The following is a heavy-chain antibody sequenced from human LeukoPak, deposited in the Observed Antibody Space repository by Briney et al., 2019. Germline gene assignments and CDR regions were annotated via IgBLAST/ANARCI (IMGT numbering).Heavy chain of an antibody. V-gene: IGHV3-21*01. CDR3: ARDRYYDFWSGYYSYYYYYGMDV. Sequence: GGALRLSCAASGFTFSSYSMNWVRQAPGKGLGWVSSISISSSYIYYADSVKGRFTISSDSAQNSLYLQMNSLRAEDTAVYYCARDRYYDFWSGYYSYYYYYGMDVWGQGTTVTVSS. CDR1: GFTFSSYS. D-gene: IGHD3-3*01. CDR2: ISISSSYI. J-gene: IGHJ6*02.